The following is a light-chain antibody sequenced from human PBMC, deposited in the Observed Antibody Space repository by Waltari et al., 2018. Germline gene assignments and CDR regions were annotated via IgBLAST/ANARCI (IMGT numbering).Light chain of an antibody. CDR3: QQYYSVPYT. CDR2: WAS. J-gene: IGKJ2*01. V-gene: IGKV4-1*01. Sequence: DIVMTQSPDSLALSLGGRAPINCEARQSLLYSSNNKDYLAWFQQKPGQPPKLLISWASTRESGVPDRFSGSGSGTDFTLTISSLQAEDVALYFCQQYYSVPYTFGQGTKLEIK. CDR1: QSLLYSSNNKDY.